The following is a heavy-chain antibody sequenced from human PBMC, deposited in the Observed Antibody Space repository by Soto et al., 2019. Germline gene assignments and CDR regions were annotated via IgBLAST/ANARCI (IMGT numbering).Heavy chain of an antibody. D-gene: IGHD6-19*01. CDR2: INPNNGDT. CDR1: GYTFSGYY. CDR3: ARGRSVAGKKFDY. Sequence: QVRLVQSGAEVKKPGASVTVSCKASGYTFSGYYIHWVRQAPGQGPEWEGWINPNNGDTNYAQQYQGRVTMTRDTSITTVYMELNSLRSDDTAVYYCARGRSVAGKKFDYWGQGTLVTVS. V-gene: IGHV1-2*02. J-gene: IGHJ4*02.